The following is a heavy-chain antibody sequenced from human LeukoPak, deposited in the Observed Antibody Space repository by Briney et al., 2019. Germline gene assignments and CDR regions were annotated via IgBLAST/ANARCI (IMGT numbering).Heavy chain of an antibody. D-gene: IGHD4-17*01. Sequence: SETLSLTCTVSGGSISSSSYYWGWIRQPPGKGLEWIGSIYYSGSTYYNPSLKSRVTISVDTSKNQFSLKLSSVTAADTAVYYCARTTVTTGKGAFDIWGQGTMVTVSS. CDR2: IYYSGST. J-gene: IGHJ3*02. V-gene: IGHV4-39*07. CDR3: ARTTVTTGKGAFDI. CDR1: GGSISSSSYY.